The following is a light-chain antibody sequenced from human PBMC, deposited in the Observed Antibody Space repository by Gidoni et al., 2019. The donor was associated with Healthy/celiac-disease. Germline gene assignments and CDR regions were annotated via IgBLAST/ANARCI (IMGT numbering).Light chain of an antibody. CDR2: GAS. Sequence: EIVMTQSPATLSVSLGERDTPSCRASQSVSSNLAWYQQKPGQAPRLLIYGASTRATGIPARFSGSGSGAEFTLTISSLESEDFAVYYCQQYNNWPPYTFGQGTKLEIK. J-gene: IGKJ2*01. V-gene: IGKV3-15*01. CDR1: QSVSSN. CDR3: QQYNNWPPYT.